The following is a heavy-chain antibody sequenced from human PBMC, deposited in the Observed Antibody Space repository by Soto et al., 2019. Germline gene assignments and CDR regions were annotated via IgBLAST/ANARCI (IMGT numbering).Heavy chain of an antibody. CDR1: GGSFSGYY. V-gene: IGHV4-34*01. D-gene: IGHD3-10*01. Sequence: SETLSLTCAVYGGSFSGYYWSWIRQPPGKGLEWIGEINHSGSTNYNPSLKSRVTISVDTSKNQFSLKLSSVTAADTAVYYCARGRRHAFPGYYGSGKNFDYWGQGTLVTVSS. CDR3: ARGRRHAFPGYYGSGKNFDY. J-gene: IGHJ4*02. CDR2: INHSGST.